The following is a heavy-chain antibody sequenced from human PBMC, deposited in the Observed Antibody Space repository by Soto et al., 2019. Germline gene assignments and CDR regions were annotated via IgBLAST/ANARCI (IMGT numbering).Heavy chain of an antibody. Sequence: PGESLKISCKGSGYSFTNYWIGWVCQAPGKGLQWVSSVSGYGGSTYYADSVKGRFTISRDNSKNTLYLQMNSLRAEATALYYCAKGGHYDLSPFDYWGKGNLVTVSS. CDR1: GYSFTNYW. CDR2: VSGYGGST. D-gene: IGHD3-22*01. J-gene: IGHJ4*02. CDR3: AKGGHYDLSPFDY. V-gene: IGHV3-23*01.